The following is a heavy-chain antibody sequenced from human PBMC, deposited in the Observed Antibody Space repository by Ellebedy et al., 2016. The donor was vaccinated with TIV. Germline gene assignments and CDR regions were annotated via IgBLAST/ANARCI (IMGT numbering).Heavy chain of an antibody. Sequence: PGGSLRLSCAASGFNFRSYWMAWVRQAPGKGREWVAKIRQEGDEIYYVESVKGRFTISRDTAKNSLFLQMNSLRVEDTAVYYCARRASYGDYAVQVNPWFDPWGQGTLVTVSS. CDR1: GFNFRSYW. CDR3: ARRASYGDYAVQVNPWFDP. CDR2: IRQEGDEI. J-gene: IGHJ5*02. D-gene: IGHD4-17*01. V-gene: IGHV3-7*01.